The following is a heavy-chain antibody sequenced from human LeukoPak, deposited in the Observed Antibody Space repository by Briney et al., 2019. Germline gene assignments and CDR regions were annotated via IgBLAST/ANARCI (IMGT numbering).Heavy chain of an antibody. Sequence: ASGTLSLTCTVSGGSISSGGYYWSWIRQHPGKGLEWIGYIYYSGSTYYNPSLKSRVTISVDTSKNQFSLKLSSVTAADTAVYYCARERAYGDYFDYWGQGTLVTVSS. J-gene: IGHJ4*02. CDR1: GGSISSGGYY. D-gene: IGHD4-17*01. V-gene: IGHV4-31*03. CDR2: IYYSGST. CDR3: ARERAYGDYFDY.